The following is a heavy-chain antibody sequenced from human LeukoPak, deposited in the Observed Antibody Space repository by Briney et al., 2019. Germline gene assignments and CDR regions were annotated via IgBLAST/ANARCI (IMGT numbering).Heavy chain of an antibody. CDR3: ARVFNPRRSTPQGKRYYYYYMDV. Sequence: SVKVSCKASGGTFNRYAISWVRQAPGQGLEWMGGIILMFDTANYAQRFQGRLTITADKSTSTGYMELSSLTSEDTAVYYCARVFNPRRSTPQGKRYYYYYMDVWGKGTTVTISS. CDR1: GGTFNRYA. D-gene: IGHD1-1*01. CDR2: IILMFDTA. J-gene: IGHJ6*03. V-gene: IGHV1-69*06.